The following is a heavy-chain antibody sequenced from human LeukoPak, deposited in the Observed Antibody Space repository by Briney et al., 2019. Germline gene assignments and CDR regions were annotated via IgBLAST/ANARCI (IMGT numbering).Heavy chain of an antibody. J-gene: IGHJ3*02. CDR2: IYTSGST. Sequence: SQTLSLTCTVSGGSISSGSYYWSWIRQPAGKGLEWIGRIYTSGSTNYNPSLKSRVTISVDTSKNQFSLKLSSVTAADTAVYYCARDPLLEGAFDIWGQGTMVTVSS. D-gene: IGHD3-3*01. CDR1: GGSISSGSYY. V-gene: IGHV4-61*02. CDR3: ARDPLLEGAFDI.